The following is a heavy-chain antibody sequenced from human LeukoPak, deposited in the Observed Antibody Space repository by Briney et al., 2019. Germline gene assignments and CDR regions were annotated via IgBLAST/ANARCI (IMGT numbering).Heavy chain of an antibody. CDR1: GYTFTSYY. V-gene: IGHV1-46*01. CDR3: ARDQGCSRDSCYAPNAFDI. D-gene: IGHD2-15*01. Sequence: GASVKVSCKASGYTFTSYYMHWVRQAPGQGLEWMGIINPSGGSTSYAQKFQGRVTMTRDMSTSTVYMELSSLRSEDTAVYYCARDQGCSRDSCYAPNAFDIWGQGTMVTVSS. CDR2: INPSGGST. J-gene: IGHJ3*02.